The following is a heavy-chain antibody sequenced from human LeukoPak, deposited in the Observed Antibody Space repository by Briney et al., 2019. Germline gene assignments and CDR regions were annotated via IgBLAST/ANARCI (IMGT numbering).Heavy chain of an antibody. J-gene: IGHJ3*02. V-gene: IGHV3-30*02. CDR3: ARDWTAYDFWSGFWVGGGGDETFDI. CDR2: IRYDGSNK. CDR1: GFTFSSYG. D-gene: IGHD3-3*01. Sequence: PGGSLRLSCAASGFTFSSYGMHWVRQAPGKGLEWVAFIRYDGSNKYYADSVKGRFTISRDNSKNTLYLQMNSPRAEDTAVYYCARDWTAYDFWSGFWVGGGGDETFDIWGQGTMVTVSS.